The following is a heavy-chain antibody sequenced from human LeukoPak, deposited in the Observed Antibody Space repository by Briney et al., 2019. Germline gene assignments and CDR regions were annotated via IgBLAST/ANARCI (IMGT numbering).Heavy chain of an antibody. CDR3: ASSGYSGSYYFDY. J-gene: IGHJ4*02. V-gene: IGHV4-61*02. Sequence: SETLSLTCTVSGGSISSGSYYWSWIRQPAGKGLEWIGRIYTSGSTNYNPSLKSRVTVSVDTSKNQFSLKLSSVTAADTAVYYCASSGYSGSYYFDYWGQGTLVTVSS. CDR1: GGSISSGSYY. CDR2: IYTSGST. D-gene: IGHD1-26*01.